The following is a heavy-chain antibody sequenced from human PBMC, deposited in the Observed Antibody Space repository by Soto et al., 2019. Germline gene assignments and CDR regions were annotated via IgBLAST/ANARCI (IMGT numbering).Heavy chain of an antibody. V-gene: IGHV4-39*01. Sequence: SETLSLTCAVSGCSISSSSFYWGWIRQPPGKGLEWIGSIYYSGSTYYNPSLKSRVTISVDTSNNQFSLKLSSVTAADTAVYYCARFRYSSPWFDPWGQGTLVTVSS. CDR1: GCSISSSSFY. CDR3: ARFRYSSPWFDP. D-gene: IGHD6-13*01. CDR2: IYYSGST. J-gene: IGHJ5*02.